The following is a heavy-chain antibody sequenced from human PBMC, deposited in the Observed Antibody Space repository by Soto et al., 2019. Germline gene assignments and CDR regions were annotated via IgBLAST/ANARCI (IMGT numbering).Heavy chain of an antibody. J-gene: IGHJ4*02. Sequence: CLRLSCAASGFTFSSYAMSWVRQAPGKGLEWVSAISGSGGSTYYADSVKGRFTISRDNSKNTLYLQMNSLRAEDTAVYYCAKDHREWLRSATYFDYWGQGTLVTVSS. CDR2: ISGSGGST. D-gene: IGHD5-12*01. CDR1: GFTFSSYA. CDR3: AKDHREWLRSATYFDY. V-gene: IGHV3-23*01.